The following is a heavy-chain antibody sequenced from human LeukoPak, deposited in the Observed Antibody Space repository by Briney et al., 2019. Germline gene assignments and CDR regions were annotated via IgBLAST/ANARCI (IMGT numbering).Heavy chain of an antibody. J-gene: IGHJ4*02. CDR2: IYYSGST. CDR3: ARRKSVRVNAVDY. Sequence: AESLSLTCTVSGSSISSSSYYWGWIRQPPGKGLEWIGSIYYSGSTYYNSSLKCRVTISVATSKNQFSLKLSYVTAEDTAVYYCARRKSVRVNAVDYWGQGTLVTVSS. V-gene: IGHV4-39*01. D-gene: IGHD3-10*01. CDR1: GSSISSSSYY.